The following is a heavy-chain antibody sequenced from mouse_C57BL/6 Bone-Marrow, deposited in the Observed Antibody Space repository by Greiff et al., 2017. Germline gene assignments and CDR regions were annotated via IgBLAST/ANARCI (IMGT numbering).Heavy chain of an antibody. Sequence: VHLVESGPGLVQPSQSLSITCTVSGFSLTSYGVHWVRQSPGKGLEWLGVIWSGGSTDYNAAFISRLSISKDNSKSQVFFKMNSLQADDTAIYYCARNRGLLRAMDYWGQGTSVTVSS. D-gene: IGHD1-1*01. V-gene: IGHV2-2*01. CDR3: ARNRGLLRAMDY. CDR1: GFSLTSYG. J-gene: IGHJ4*01. CDR2: IWSGGST.